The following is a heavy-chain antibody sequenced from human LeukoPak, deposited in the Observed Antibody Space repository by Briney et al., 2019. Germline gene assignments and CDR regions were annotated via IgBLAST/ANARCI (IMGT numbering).Heavy chain of an antibody. D-gene: IGHD1-7*01. CDR2: IYYSGST. J-gene: IGHJ6*03. CDR3: ARGDWNYDEIGFRYYYYYYYMDV. V-gene: IGHV4-61*05. Sequence: SETLSLTCTVSGGSISSSSYYWGWIRQPPGKGLEWIGYIYYSGSTNYNPSLKSRVTISVDTSKNQFSLKLSSVTAADTAVYYCARGDWNYDEIGFRYYYYYYYMDVWGKGTTVTVSS. CDR1: GGSISSSSYY.